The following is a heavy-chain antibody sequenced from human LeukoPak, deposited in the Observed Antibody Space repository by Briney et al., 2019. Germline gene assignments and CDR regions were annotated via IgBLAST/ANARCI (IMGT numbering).Heavy chain of an antibody. CDR1: GFTFSSYA. Sequence: PGGSLRLSCAASGFTFSSYAMHWVRQAPGKGLEWVAVISYDGSNKYYADSVKGRFTISRDNSKNTLYLQLNSLRAEDTAVYYCAKEGTRLLWFGESKRPYYFDYWGQGTLVTVSS. D-gene: IGHD3-10*01. CDR2: ISYDGSNK. CDR3: AKEGTRLLWFGESKRPYYFDY. J-gene: IGHJ4*02. V-gene: IGHV3-30-3*01.